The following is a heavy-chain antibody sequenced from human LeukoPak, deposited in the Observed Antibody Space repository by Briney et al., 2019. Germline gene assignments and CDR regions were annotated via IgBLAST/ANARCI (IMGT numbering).Heavy chain of an antibody. CDR1: GFTFSSYA. J-gene: IGHJ4*02. D-gene: IGHD1-26*01. CDR3: ARSLIPQVGALHY. V-gene: IGHV3-23*01. CDR2: ISGSGGST. Sequence: GALRLSCAASGFTFSSYAMSWVRQAPGKGLEWVSAISGSGGSTYYADSVKGRFTISRDNAKNSLYLQMNSLRAEDTAVYYCARSLIPQVGALHYWGQGTLVTVSS.